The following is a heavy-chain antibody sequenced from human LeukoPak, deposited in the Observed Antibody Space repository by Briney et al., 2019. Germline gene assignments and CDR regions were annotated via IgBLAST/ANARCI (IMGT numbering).Heavy chain of an antibody. J-gene: IGHJ4*02. CDR3: AKGYSSSWHGRLSLDY. CDR2: ISWNSGSI. V-gene: IGHV3-9*03. Sequence: PGRSLRLSCAASGFTFVDYAMHWVRQAPGKGLEWVSGISWNSGSIGYADSVKGRFTISRDNAKNSLYLQMNSLRAEDMALYYCAKGYSSSWHGRLSLDYWGQGTLVTVSS. CDR1: GFTFVDYA. D-gene: IGHD6-13*01.